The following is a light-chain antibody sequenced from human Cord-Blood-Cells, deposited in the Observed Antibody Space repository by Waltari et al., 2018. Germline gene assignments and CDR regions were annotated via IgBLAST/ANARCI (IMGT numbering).Light chain of an antibody. V-gene: IGLV2-23*03. CDR2: EGS. J-gene: IGLJ2*01. Sequence: QSALTQPASVSGSPGQSITISCTGTSSDVGSYNLVSWYQQHPGKAPKLMIYEGSKRPSGVSNRFSGSKSGNTASLTISWLQAEDEADYYCCSYAGSSTVVVFGGGTKLTVL. CDR3: CSYAGSSTVVV. CDR1: SSDVGSYNL.